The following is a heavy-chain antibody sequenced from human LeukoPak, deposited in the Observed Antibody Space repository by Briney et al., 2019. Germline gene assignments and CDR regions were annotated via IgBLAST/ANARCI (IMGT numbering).Heavy chain of an antibody. J-gene: IGHJ4*02. CDR3: VKITKRPVDY. Sequence: SETLSLTCTVSGGSIIPYYWGWIRQPPGKGLEGIGYISYGGDTNYTPSLNSRGTISVHTSKNQFSLKVRSVTAADTAVDYSVKITKRPVDYWGQGTLVTVSS. CDR1: GGSIIPYY. CDR2: ISYGGDT. D-gene: IGHD3-10*01. V-gene: IGHV4-59*01.